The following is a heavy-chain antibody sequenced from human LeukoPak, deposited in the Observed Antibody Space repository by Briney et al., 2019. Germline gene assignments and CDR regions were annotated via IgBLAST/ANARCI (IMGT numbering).Heavy chain of an antibody. CDR2: ISYDGSNK. Sequence: PGGSLRLSCAASGFTFSSYRMHWVRQAPGKGLEWVAVISYDGSNKYYADSVKGRFTISRDNAKNSLYLYMNSLRADDTAVYYCAKGLTAPYGVPYYWGQGTLVTVSS. D-gene: IGHD4-17*01. CDR3: AKGLTAPYGVPYY. J-gene: IGHJ4*02. CDR1: GFTFSSYR. V-gene: IGHV3-30*18.